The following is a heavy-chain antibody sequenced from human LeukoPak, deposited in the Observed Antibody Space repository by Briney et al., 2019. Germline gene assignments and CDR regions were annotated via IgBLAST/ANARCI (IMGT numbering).Heavy chain of an antibody. D-gene: IGHD6-13*01. CDR2: ISYDGGDK. J-gene: IGHJ6*02. CDR3: ARVSSSHKRYYYYYALDV. Sequence: PGGSLRLSCAASGFTISNYPMHWVRQAPGKGLEWVAVISYDGGDKYYADSVKGRFTISRDNSKNTLYLQISSLRAEDTAVFYCARVSSSHKRYYYYYALDVWGQGTTVAVSS. V-gene: IGHV3-30*04. CDR1: GFTISNYP.